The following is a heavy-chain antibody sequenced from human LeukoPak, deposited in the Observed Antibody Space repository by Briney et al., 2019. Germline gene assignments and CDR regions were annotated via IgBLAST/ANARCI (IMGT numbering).Heavy chain of an antibody. D-gene: IGHD6-13*01. CDR2: IYYSGST. V-gene: IGHV4-31*03. Sequence: SETLSLTCTVSGGSISSGGYYWSWIRQHSGKGLEWIGYIYYSGSTYYNPSLKSRVTISVDTSKNQFSLKLSSVTAADTAVYYCARDVAGIAAAGTYWFDPWGQGTLVTVSS. CDR1: GGSISSGGYY. J-gene: IGHJ5*02. CDR3: ARDVAGIAAAGTYWFDP.